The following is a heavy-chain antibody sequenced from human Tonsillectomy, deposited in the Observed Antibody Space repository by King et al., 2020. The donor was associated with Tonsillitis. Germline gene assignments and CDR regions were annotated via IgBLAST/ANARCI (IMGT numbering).Heavy chain of an antibody. CDR2: ISYDGKNK. V-gene: IGHV3-30*18. J-gene: IGHJ5*02. CDR3: AKGSDYGGSYNWFAP. D-gene: IGHD4-17*01. CDR1: GFTFISYG. Sequence: EQLVQSGGGVVQPGRSLRLSCAASGFTFISYGMHWVRQAPGKGLEWVALISYDGKNKYYADSVKGRFTISRDNSKNKVYLQMNSLTPEDTALYYCAKGSDYGGSYNWFAPWGQGTLVTVSS.